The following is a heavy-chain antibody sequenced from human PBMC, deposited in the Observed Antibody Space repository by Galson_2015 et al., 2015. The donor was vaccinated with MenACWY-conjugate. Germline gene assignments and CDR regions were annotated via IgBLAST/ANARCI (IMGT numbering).Heavy chain of an antibody. J-gene: IGHJ4*02. D-gene: IGHD3-22*01. Sequence: CAISGDSVSSISAAWNWIRQSPSRGLEWLGRTYYRSKWSYDYAISVKGRITINPDTSKNQFSLQLNSVTLEDTAVYYCVREGASNYYDSSGYYPPFDYWGQGTLVTVSS. CDR2: TYYRSKWSY. CDR1: GDSVSSISAA. CDR3: VREGASNYYDSSGYYPPFDY. V-gene: IGHV6-1*01.